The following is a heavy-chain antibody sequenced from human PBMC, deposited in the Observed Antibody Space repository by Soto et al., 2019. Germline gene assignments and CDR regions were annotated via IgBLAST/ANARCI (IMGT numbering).Heavy chain of an antibody. CDR3: ATNCGSGSTHFDY. Sequence: QVQLVQSGAEVKKPGSPVRVSCTASGDTFNFYTISWVRQVPGQGPEWMGRIIPMLGMSNYAQKFQGRVTTMADKSTSTVYMNLSGLTSEDTAVYYCATNCGSGSTHFDYWGQGTLVTVSS. J-gene: IGHJ4*02. CDR1: GDTFNFYT. V-gene: IGHV1-69*02. D-gene: IGHD3-10*01. CDR2: IIPMLGMS.